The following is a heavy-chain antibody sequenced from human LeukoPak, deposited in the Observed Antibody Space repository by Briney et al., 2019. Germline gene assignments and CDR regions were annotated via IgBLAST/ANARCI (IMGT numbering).Heavy chain of an antibody. CDR2: LYRGDST. Sequence: PGGSLRLSCAASGFTVSSNYMNWVRQAPGKGLEWVSVLYRGDSTSYADPVKGRFTISRDNSKNTLYLQMNSLRAEDTAVYYCASPTTMNYYYYYGMDVWGQGTTVTVSS. J-gene: IGHJ6*02. D-gene: IGHD4-17*01. CDR3: ASPTTMNYYYYYGMDV. V-gene: IGHV3-53*01. CDR1: GFTVSSNY.